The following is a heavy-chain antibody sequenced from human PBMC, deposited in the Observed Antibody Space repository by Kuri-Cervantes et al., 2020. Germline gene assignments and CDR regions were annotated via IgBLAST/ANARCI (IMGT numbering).Heavy chain of an antibody. CDR3: AAESVYSGSRAAVD. CDR1: GYTFTSYD. J-gene: IGHJ4*02. D-gene: IGHD1-26*01. V-gene: IGHV1-8*01. CDR2: MNPNSGNT. Sequence: ASVKVSCKASGYTFTSYDINWVRQATGQGLEWMGWMNPNSGNTGYAQKFQGRVTMTRNTSISTVYMELSSLRSEDTAVYYCAAESVYSGSRAAVDWGQGTLVTVSS.